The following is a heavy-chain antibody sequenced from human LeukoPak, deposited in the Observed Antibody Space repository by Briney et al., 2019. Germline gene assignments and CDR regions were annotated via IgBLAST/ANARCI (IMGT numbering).Heavy chain of an antibody. V-gene: IGHV3-66*01. J-gene: IGHJ5*02. D-gene: IGHD1-26*01. CDR1: GFIVNYNY. Sequence: GWSVPLSCVGSGFIVNYNYMSWVGQAPGRGLDGVSVIYSGGSTYYADSVKGRFTISRDNSKNTVYLKMNSLRVEDTAVYYCARVKVGTNYWFDPWGQGTLVTVSS. CDR3: ARVKVGTNYWFDP. CDR2: IYSGGST.